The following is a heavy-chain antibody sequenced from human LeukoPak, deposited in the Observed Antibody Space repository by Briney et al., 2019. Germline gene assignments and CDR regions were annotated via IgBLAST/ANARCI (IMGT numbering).Heavy chain of an antibody. V-gene: IGHV4-59*08. J-gene: IGHJ4*02. D-gene: IGHD4-23*01. Sequence: SETLSLTYTVSGGSISVYYWSWIRQPPPKGLEWIGYVYYSGYTKHNSSLTSRITISVDTSKNQFSLMLSAATAADTGLYYCVIYPYGGNSPFDYWGQGTLVTVSS. CDR3: VIYPYGGNSPFDY. CDR2: VYYSGYT. CDR1: GGSISVYY.